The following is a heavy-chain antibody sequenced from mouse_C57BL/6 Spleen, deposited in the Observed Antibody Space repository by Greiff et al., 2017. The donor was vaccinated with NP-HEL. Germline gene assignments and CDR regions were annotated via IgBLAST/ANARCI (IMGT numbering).Heavy chain of an antibody. CDR2: IYPGDGDT. Sequence: VQLQQSGPELVKPGASVKISCKASGYAFSSSWMNWVKQRPGKGLEWIGRIYPGDGDTNYNGKFKGKATLTADKSSSTAYMQLSSLTSEDSAVYFCARWRTRTGGYFDVWGTGTTVTVSS. CDR1: GYAFSSSW. V-gene: IGHV1-82*01. J-gene: IGHJ1*03. CDR3: ARWRTRTGGYFDV.